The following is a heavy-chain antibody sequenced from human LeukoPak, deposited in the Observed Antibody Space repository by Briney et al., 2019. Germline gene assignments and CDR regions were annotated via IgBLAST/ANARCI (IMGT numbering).Heavy chain of an antibody. CDR2: INHSGST. V-gene: IGHV4-34*01. J-gene: IGHJ5*02. Sequence: PSETLPLTCAVYGGSFSGYYWSWIRQPPGKGLEWIGEINHSGSTNYNPSLKSRVTISVDTSKNQFSLKLSSVTAADTAVYYCARVYYDSSGSSGFDPWGQGTLVTVSS. D-gene: IGHD3-22*01. CDR1: GGSFSGYY. CDR3: ARVYYDSSGSSGFDP.